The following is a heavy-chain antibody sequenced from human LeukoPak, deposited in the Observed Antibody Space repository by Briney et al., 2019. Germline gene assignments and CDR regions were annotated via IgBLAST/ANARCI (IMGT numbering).Heavy chain of an antibody. CDR3: ARDGITMRIXEY. J-gene: IGHJ4*02. V-gene: IGHV3-21*01. CDR2: ITSSSIYI. D-gene: IGHD3-10*01. CDR1: GFTFSRYN. Sequence: GGSLRLSCAASGFTFSRYNMNWVRQAPGKGLEWVSSITSSSIYIYYADSMKGRFTISRDNAKNSLYLQMDSLRAEDTAVYYCARDGITMRIXEYWXXXTXXTVSX.